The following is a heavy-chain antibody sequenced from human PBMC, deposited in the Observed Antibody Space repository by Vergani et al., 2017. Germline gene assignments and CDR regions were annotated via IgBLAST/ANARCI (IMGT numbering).Heavy chain of an antibody. V-gene: IGHV3-73*01. CDR1: GFSFSNHR. Sequence: EVQLVESGGSLVHPGGSLRLSCAASGFSFSNHRMSWVRLAPGKGLEWLGHIRRRSEHYATAYGPSLIGRATISRDDSTNTAYLQLSSLGTDDTAIYFCSAQTQSCHDYWGQGTLVAVSS. CDR3: SAQTQSCHDY. CDR2: IRRRSEHYAT. J-gene: IGHJ4*02. D-gene: IGHD3-10*01.